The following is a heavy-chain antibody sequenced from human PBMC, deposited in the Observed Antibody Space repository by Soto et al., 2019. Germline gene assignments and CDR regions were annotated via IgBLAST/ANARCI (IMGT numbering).Heavy chain of an antibody. V-gene: IGHV3-30*03. CDR1: GFTFSSYG. Sequence: GESLKISCAASGFTFSSYGMHWVRQAPGKGLEWVAVISYDGSNKYYADSVKGRFTISRDNSKNTLYLQMNSLRAEDTAVYYCAIDGAGMVRGVMDYWGQGTLVTVSS. CDR3: AIDGAGMVRGVMDY. J-gene: IGHJ4*02. D-gene: IGHD3-10*01. CDR2: ISYDGSNK.